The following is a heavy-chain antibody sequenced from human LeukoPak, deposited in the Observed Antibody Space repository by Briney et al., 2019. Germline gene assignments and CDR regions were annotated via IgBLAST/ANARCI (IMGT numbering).Heavy chain of an antibody. Sequence: KPGESLRISCKGSGYTFSSYWIGWVRQMPGKGLEWMGIIYPGDSDTRYSPSLQGQVTISVDTSIGTAYLQWSSLKASDTAIYYCARHNDFRLDYWGQGTLVTVSS. CDR2: IYPGDSDT. CDR1: GYTFSSYW. D-gene: IGHD3-3*01. V-gene: IGHV5-51*01. CDR3: ARHNDFRLDY. J-gene: IGHJ4*02.